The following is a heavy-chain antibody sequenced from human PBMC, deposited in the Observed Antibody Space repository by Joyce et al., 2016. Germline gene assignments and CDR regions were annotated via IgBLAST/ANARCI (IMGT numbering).Heavy chain of an antibody. Sequence: QLVESGGGVVKPGGSLRLSCEASGSTFSTSSMSWFRQAPGKGLEWVAAISDTSYSIFHAGTVRGRFTVSRDNAKKTLYLQMNSLRAEDSAVFYCARGGISYYYAMDVWGQGTTVTVSS. CDR1: GSTFSTSS. V-gene: IGHV3-21*01. CDR2: ISDTSYSI. CDR3: ARGGISYYYAMDV. J-gene: IGHJ6*02. D-gene: IGHD3-16*01.